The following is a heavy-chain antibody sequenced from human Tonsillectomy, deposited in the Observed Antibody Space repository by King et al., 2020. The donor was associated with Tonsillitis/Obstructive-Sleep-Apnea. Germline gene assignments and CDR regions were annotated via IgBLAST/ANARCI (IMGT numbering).Heavy chain of an antibody. D-gene: IGHD3-22*01. CDR2: MYYSGST. V-gene: IGHV4-61*01. Sequence: QLQESGPGLVKPSETLSLTCIVSGVSVSDGSYYWSWMRQSPGEGLEWIGHMYYSGSTHYNPPLQSRVTISVAMYQNQVSLKLSFVTAVDTAGYYCARIPPVGSAWLPERDYWGQGTLVTVSS. CDR3: ARIPPVGSAWLPERDY. CDR1: GVSVSDGSYY. J-gene: IGHJ4*02.